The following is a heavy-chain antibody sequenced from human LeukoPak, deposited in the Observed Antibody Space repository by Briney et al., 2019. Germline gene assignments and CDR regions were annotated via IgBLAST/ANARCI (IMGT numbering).Heavy chain of an antibody. J-gene: IGHJ4*02. CDR2: INPNSGGT. CDR1: GYSFTSDW. D-gene: IGHD1-1*01. V-gene: IGHV1-2*02. CDR3: ARDRWRGTGTTTFFDY. Sequence: GESLKISCHGSGYSFTSDWIGWVRQMPGKGLEGVGWINPNSGGTNYAQKLQGRVTMTRDTSISTASMELSRLRSDDTAVYYCARDRWRGTGTTTFFDYWGEGTLVTVSS.